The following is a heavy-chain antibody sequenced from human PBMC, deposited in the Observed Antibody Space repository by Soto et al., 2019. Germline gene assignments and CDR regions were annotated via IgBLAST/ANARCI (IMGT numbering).Heavy chain of an antibody. CDR1: GGSIYSSSYF. Sequence: QLQLQESGPGLVKPSETLSLTCTVSGGSIYSSSYFWGWIRQPPGKGLEWIGSIYYSGSTYYNPSLKSRVTMSVETSKHQFSLKLISVTAADTAVYYCARWYFHDSGTYDNWFDSWGQGTLVTVSS. J-gene: IGHJ5*01. CDR3: ARWYFHDSGTYDNWFDS. D-gene: IGHD3-10*01. V-gene: IGHV4-39*01. CDR2: IYYSGST.